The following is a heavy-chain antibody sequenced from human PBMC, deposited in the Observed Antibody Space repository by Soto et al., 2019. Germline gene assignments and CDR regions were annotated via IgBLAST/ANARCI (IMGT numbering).Heavy chain of an antibody. CDR3: ARIAAAGTVRYYYYYMDV. D-gene: IGHD6-13*01. CDR2: IGTAGDT. J-gene: IGHJ6*03. CDR1: GFTFSSYD. Sequence: GGSLRLSCAASGFTFSSYDIHWVRQATGKVLEWVLAIGTAGDTYYPGSVKGRFTISRENAKNSLYLQMNSLRAGDTAVYYCARIAAAGTVRYYYYYMDVWGKGTTVTVSS. V-gene: IGHV3-13*01.